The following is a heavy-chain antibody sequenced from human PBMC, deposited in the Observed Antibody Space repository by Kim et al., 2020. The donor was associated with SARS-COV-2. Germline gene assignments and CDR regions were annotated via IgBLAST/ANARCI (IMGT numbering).Heavy chain of an antibody. Sequence: SETLSLTCTVSGGSISSSSYYWGWIRQPPGKGLEWIGSIYYSGSTYYNPSLKSLVTISVDTSKNQFSLKLSSVTAADTAVYYCARDKRSFFGVVPGPDYWGQGTLVTVSS. CDR3: ARDKRSFFGVVPGPDY. CDR1: GGSISSSSYY. D-gene: IGHD3-3*01. J-gene: IGHJ4*02. V-gene: IGHV4-39*07. CDR2: IYYSGST.